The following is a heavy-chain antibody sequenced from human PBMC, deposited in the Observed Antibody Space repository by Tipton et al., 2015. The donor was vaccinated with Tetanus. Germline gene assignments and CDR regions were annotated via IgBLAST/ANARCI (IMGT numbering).Heavy chain of an antibody. Sequence: SLRLSCAASGFAFSSYGMHWVRQAPGKGLEWVSAIGDTEFVTYYADSLKGRFTISRDNSKNTLSLQMISLRAEDTAIYYCARGRERCRGTNCHRATDYWGQGTLVTVSS. CDR3: ARGRERCRGTNCHRATDY. J-gene: IGHJ4*02. V-gene: IGHV3-23*01. CDR1: GFAFSSYG. CDR2: IGDTEFVT. D-gene: IGHD2-2*01.